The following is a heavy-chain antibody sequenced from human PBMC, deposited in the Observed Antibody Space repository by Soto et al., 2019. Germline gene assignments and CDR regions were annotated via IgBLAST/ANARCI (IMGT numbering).Heavy chain of an antibody. CDR1: GYTFTSYY. V-gene: IGHV1-46*01. CDR3: ARAWSGWELSNKYYYYYGMDV. D-gene: IGHD1-26*01. Sequence: QVQLVQSGAEVKKPGASVKVSCKASGYTFTSYYMHWVRQAPGQGLEWMGIINPSGGSTSYAQKLQGRVTMTRDTSTSTVYMELSSLRSEDTAVYYCARAWSGWELSNKYYYYYGMDVWGQGTTVTVSS. J-gene: IGHJ6*02. CDR2: INPSGGST.